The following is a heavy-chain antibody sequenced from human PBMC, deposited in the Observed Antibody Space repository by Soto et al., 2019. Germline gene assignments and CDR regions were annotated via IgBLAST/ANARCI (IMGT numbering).Heavy chain of an antibody. V-gene: IGHV1-69*13. D-gene: IGHD3-9*01. CDR2: FVPMFGSA. Sequence: ASVKVSCKPSGVTFDSFTFSWVRQAPGQGLEWMGGFVPMFGSASVAQRFQGRVRITADASTGTGYMELSDLRSDDSAIYYCAREDDTTGHYSWFDPWGQGTLVTVSS. CDR3: AREDDTTGHYSWFDP. J-gene: IGHJ5*02. CDR1: GVTFDSFT.